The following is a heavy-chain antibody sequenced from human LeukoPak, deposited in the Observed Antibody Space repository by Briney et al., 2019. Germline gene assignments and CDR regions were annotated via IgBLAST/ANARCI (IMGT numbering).Heavy chain of an antibody. D-gene: IGHD6-13*01. CDR2: ISGSGGST. Sequence: PGGSLRLSCAASGFTFSNYAMSWVRQAPGKGLEWVSSISGSGGSTYYADSVRGRFTISRGNSKNTLYLQVNSLRAEDTAVYYCAKGRIAALYCLDYWGQGTLVTVSS. CDR1: GFTFSNYA. V-gene: IGHV3-23*01. CDR3: AKGRIAALYCLDY. J-gene: IGHJ4*02.